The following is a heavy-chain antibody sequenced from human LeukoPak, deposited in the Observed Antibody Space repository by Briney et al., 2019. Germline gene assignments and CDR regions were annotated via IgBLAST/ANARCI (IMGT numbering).Heavy chain of an antibody. J-gene: IGHJ4*02. CDR3: ARDNDSRDPPHFDY. CDR1: GYTFTGYY. D-gene: IGHD3-16*01. CDR2: INPDSGGT. V-gene: IGHV1-2*04. Sequence: ASVKVSCKASGYTFTGYYMHWVRQAPGQGLEWMGWINPDSGGTSYAQKFQGWVTMTRDTSISTAYMELRRLRSDDTAVYYCARDNDSRDPPHFDYWGQGTLVTVSS.